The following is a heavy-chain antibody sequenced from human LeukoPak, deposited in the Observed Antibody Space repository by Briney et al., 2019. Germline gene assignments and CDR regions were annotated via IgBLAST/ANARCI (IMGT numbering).Heavy chain of an antibody. D-gene: IGHD3-10*01. CDR2: IILIFGTA. CDR1: GGTFSSYA. V-gene: IGHV1-69*01. J-gene: IGHJ5*02. Sequence: GASVKVSCKASGGTFSSYAISWVRQAPGQGLEWMGGIILIFGTANYAQKFQGRVTITADESTSTAYMELSSLRSEDTAVYYCARRNYYGSGSYAWFDPWGQGTLVTVSS. CDR3: ARRNYYGSGSYAWFDP.